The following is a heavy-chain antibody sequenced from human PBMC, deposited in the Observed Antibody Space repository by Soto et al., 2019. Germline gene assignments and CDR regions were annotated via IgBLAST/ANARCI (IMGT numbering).Heavy chain of an antibody. J-gene: IGHJ4*02. V-gene: IGHV3-21*01. Sequence: GGSLRLSCAASGFTFSSYSMNGVRRAPGKGLEWVSSISSSSSYIYYADSVKGRFTISRDNAKNSLYLQMNSLRAEDTAVYYCATDFGRDGYTLDSWGQGTLVTVSS. D-gene: IGHD3-16*01. CDR1: GFTFSSYS. CDR3: ATDFGRDGYTLDS. CDR2: ISSSSSYI.